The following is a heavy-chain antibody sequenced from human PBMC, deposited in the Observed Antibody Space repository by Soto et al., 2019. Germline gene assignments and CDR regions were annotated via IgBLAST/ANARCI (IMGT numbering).Heavy chain of an antibody. CDR2: IYYSGST. CDR3: AREAAAGTTEYFQH. Sequence: PSETLSLTCTVSGGSISSYYWSWIRQPPGKGLEWIGYIYYSGSTNYNPSLKSRVTISVDTSKNQFSLKLSSVTAADTAVYYCAREAAAGTTEYFQHWGQGTLVTVSS. CDR1: GGSISSYY. V-gene: IGHV4-59*01. J-gene: IGHJ1*01. D-gene: IGHD6-13*01.